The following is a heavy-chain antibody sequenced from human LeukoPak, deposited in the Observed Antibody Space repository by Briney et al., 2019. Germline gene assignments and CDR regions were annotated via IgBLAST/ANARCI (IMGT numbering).Heavy chain of an antibody. J-gene: IGHJ5*02. CDR2: ISGSGGST. Sequence: GGSLRLSCAASGFTFSSYAMSWVRQAPGKGLEWVSAISGSGGSTYYADSVKGRFTISSDNSKNTLYLQMNSLRAEDTAVYYCAKSRFLEWLRPRNWFDPWGQGTLVTVSS. CDR1: GFTFSSYA. V-gene: IGHV3-23*01. D-gene: IGHD3-3*01. CDR3: AKSRFLEWLRPRNWFDP.